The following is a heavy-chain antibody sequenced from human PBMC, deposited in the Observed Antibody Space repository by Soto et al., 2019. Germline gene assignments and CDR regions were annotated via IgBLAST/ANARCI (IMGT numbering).Heavy chain of an antibody. V-gene: IGHV3-21*01. CDR1: GFTFSRYT. Sequence: GGSLRLSCAASGFTFSRYTMNWVRQAPGKGLEWVSSISSSSVYIYYADSLKGRFTISRDNAKNSLYQRMNSLRTEDTAVYYCARDLHYDSRGFGYWGQGTLVTVS. J-gene: IGHJ4*02. CDR3: ARDLHYDSRGFGY. D-gene: IGHD3-22*01. CDR2: ISSSSVYI.